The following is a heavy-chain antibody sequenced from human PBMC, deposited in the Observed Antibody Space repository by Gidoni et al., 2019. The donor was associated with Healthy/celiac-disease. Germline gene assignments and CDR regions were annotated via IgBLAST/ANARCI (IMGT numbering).Heavy chain of an antibody. D-gene: IGHD3-3*01. CDR1: GGSISSGGYS. V-gene: IGHV4-30-2*01. CDR3: ARAKPSLNFWSGYYPGMEGYYYYMDV. Sequence: QLQLQESGSGLVKPSQTLSLTCAVSGGSISSGGYSWSWIRQPPGKGLEWIGYIYHSGSTYYNPSLKSRVTISVDRSKNQFSLKLSSVTAADTAVYYCARAKPSLNFWSGYYPGMEGYYYYMDVWGKGTTVTVSS. CDR2: IYHSGST. J-gene: IGHJ6*03.